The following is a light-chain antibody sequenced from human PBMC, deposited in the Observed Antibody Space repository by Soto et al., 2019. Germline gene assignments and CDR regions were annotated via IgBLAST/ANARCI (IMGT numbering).Light chain of an antibody. CDR3: QQYGSSGT. J-gene: IGKJ1*01. V-gene: IGKV3-20*01. CDR2: GAS. Sequence: LTQSAVTVSLSPGERATLSCRASQSVSNNYLAWYQQKPGQAPRLLIYGASNRATGIPDRFSGSGSGTDFTLTISRLEPEDFAVYYCQQYGSSGTFGQGTKVDIK. CDR1: QSVSNNY.